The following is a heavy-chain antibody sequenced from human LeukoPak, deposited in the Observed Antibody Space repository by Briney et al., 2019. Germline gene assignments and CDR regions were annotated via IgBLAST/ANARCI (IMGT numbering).Heavy chain of an antibody. V-gene: IGHV4-59*01. J-gene: IGHJ5*02. CDR2: IHCTGST. CDR1: GGSITSSY. D-gene: IGHD3-9*01. Sequence: AETLSLTCTVSGGSITSSYWSWIRQSPGKGLEWIGYIHCTGSTNYNPSLKSRVTMLIDMSKNQFSLKLSSVTAADTAVYYCARGRYSAGDNWFDPWGQGTLVTVSS. CDR3: ARGRYSAGDNWFDP.